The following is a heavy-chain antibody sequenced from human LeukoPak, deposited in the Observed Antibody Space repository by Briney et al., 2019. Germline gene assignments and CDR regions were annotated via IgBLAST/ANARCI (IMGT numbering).Heavy chain of an antibody. J-gene: IGHJ6*02. D-gene: IGHD3-22*01. CDR2: IYSGGST. CDR1: GFTVSSNY. CDR3: ARDKGDSSGYYDYYYYGMDV. Sequence: GGSLRLSCAASGFTVSSNYMSWVRQAPGKGLEWVSVIYSGGSTYYADSVKGRFTISRDNSKNTLYLQMNSLRAEDTAVYYCARDKGDSSGYYDYYYYGMDVWGQGTTVTVSS. V-gene: IGHV3-53*01.